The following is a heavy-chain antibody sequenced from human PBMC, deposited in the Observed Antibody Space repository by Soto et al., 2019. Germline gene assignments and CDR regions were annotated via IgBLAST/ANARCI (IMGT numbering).Heavy chain of an antibody. CDR1: GASIRDTF. J-gene: IGHJ5*02. CDR2: VHYTGGV. Sequence: QVRLQESGPGLVKPSETLSLTCNVLGASIRDTFGGWFRQPPGKGLEWIGYVHYTGGVTYNPSLPPPRMGPPAIGSAPSPCGVPYHPSPHRRLSISLPTSKTQASLPLSSVIAAHTAVYYCVRGAVWLPRAWGQGTTVTVSS. D-gene: IGHD3-3*02. V-gene: IGHV4-59*01. CDR3: LPTSKTQASLPLSSVIAAHTAVYYCVRGAVWLPRA.